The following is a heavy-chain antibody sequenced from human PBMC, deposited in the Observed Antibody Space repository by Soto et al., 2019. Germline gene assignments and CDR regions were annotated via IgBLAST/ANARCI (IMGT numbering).Heavy chain of an antibody. CDR2: INQSGST. J-gene: IGHJ5*02. CDR1: GESLSAYY. CDR3: ARARGSSQNLDT. Sequence: SETLSLTCAVYGESLSAYYWTWIRQPPGKGLEWIGEINQSGSTNYNPSLKSRVTMSADTSKKHFSLKLTSVTAADTAVYYCARARGSSQNLDTWGQGTLVTVSS. D-gene: IGHD6-13*01. V-gene: IGHV4-34*01.